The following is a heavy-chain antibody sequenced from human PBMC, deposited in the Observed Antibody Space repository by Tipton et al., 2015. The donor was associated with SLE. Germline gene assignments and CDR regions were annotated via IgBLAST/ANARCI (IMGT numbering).Heavy chain of an antibody. V-gene: IGHV4-59*12. CDR2: IYYSGGT. D-gene: IGHD6-13*01. CDR1: GGSISSYY. CDR3: ARGRSSSPPYYYYYMDV. Sequence: TLSLTCTVSGGSISSYYWSWIRQPPGKGLEWIGYIYYSGGTYYNPSLKSRVTISVDMSKNQFSLKLSSVTAADTAVYYCARGRSSSPPYYYYYMDVWGKGTTVTVSS. J-gene: IGHJ6*03.